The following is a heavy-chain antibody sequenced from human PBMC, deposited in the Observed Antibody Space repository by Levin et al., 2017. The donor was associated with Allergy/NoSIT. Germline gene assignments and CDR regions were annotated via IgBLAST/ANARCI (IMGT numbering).Heavy chain of an antibody. Sequence: GGSLRLSCAASGFTFSSYAMHWVRQAPGKGLEWVAVISYDGSNKYYADSVKGRFTISRDNSKNTLYLQMNSLRAEDTAVYYCASPVRGVITYWGQGTLVTVSS. CDR3: ASPVRGVITY. CDR2: ISYDGSNK. D-gene: IGHD3-10*01. CDR1: GFTFSSYA. V-gene: IGHV3-30-3*01. J-gene: IGHJ4*02.